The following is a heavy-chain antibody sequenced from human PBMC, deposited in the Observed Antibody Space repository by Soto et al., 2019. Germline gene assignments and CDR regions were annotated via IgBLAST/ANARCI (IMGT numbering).Heavy chain of an antibody. CDR3: ATDQKRKTVVYGGNNNNLYYYGMDV. CDR1: GYTQTEIS. Sequence: GTSVKVSCKDSGYTQTEISMHWVRQAPGKGLEWMGGFDPEDGETIYAQKFQGRVTLTEDTSTDTAYMELSSLRSEDTAVYYCATDQKRKTVVYGGNNNNLYYYGMDVWGQGTTVTVSS. D-gene: IGHD4-17*01. CDR2: FDPEDGET. V-gene: IGHV1-24*01. J-gene: IGHJ6*02.